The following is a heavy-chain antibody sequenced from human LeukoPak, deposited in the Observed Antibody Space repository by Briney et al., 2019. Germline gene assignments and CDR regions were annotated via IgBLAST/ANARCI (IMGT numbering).Heavy chain of an antibody. CDR3: TRRVSATRWFDP. CDR2: INTDGSTT. V-gene: IGHV3-74*01. CDR1: GFTFSSYW. Sequence: PGGSLRLSCAASGFTFSSYWMHWVRHAPGKGLAWVSRINTDGSTTNYAGSVKGRFTISRDNAENTLYLKMNSLRVEDTAVYYCTRRVSATRWFDPWGQETLVTVSS. J-gene: IGHJ5*02. D-gene: IGHD2-15*01.